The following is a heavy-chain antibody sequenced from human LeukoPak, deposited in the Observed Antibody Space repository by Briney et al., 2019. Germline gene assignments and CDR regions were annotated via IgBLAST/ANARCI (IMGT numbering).Heavy chain of an antibody. D-gene: IGHD3-10*01. CDR2: ISYDGSNK. V-gene: IGHV3-30*18. J-gene: IGHJ4*02. Sequence: GRSLRLSCAASGFTFSSYGMHWVRQAPGKGLEWVAVISYDGSNKYYADSVKGRFTISRDNSKNTLYLQMNSLRAEDTAVYYCAKDLILWFGEFFVDYWGQGTLVTVSS. CDR3: AKDLILWFGEFFVDY. CDR1: GFTFSSYG.